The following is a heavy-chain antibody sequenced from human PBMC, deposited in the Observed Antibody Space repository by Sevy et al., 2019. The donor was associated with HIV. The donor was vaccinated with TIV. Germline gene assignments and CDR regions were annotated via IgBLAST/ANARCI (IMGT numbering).Heavy chain of an antibody. D-gene: IGHD1-7*01. Sequence: GGSLRLSCAASGFTFSGSAMHWVRQASGKGLEWVGRIRSKANSYATAYAASVKGRFTISRDDSKNTAYLQMNSLKTEDMAVYYCTRMSWNYGFDYYYGMDVWGQGTTVTVSS. V-gene: IGHV3-73*01. CDR3: TRMSWNYGFDYYYGMDV. CDR1: GFTFSGSA. CDR2: IRSKANSYAT. J-gene: IGHJ6*02.